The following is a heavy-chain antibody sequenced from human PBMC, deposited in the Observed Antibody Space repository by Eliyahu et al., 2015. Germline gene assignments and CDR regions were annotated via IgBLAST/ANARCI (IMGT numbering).Heavy chain of an antibody. D-gene: IGHD3-22*01. CDR2: IYHSGST. Sequence: QLQLQESDSGLVKPSQTLSLTCXGSGRSISXGCYSWSWIRQPPGKGLEWIGYIYHSGSTYYNPSLKSRVTISVDRSKNQFSLKLSSVTAADTAVYYCARGLRITMIVGSKDYGMDVWGQGTTVTVSS. CDR3: ARGLRITMIVGSKDYGMDV. CDR1: GRSISXGCYS. V-gene: IGHV4-30-2*01. J-gene: IGHJ6*02.